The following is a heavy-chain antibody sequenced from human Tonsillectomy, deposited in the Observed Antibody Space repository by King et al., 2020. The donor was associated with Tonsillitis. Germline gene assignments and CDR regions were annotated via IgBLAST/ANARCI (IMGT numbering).Heavy chain of an antibody. CDR3: ARADYYDSSGYYLLDY. D-gene: IGHD3-22*01. CDR1: GGSFSGYY. V-gene: IGHV4-34*01. CDR2: INQSGST. Sequence: VQLQQWGAGLLKPSETLSLTCAVYGGSFSGYYWSGIRQPPGKGLEWIREINQSGSTNYNASLKSRVTISVATSKNQFSLKLSSVTAADTAVYYCARADYYDSSGYYLLDYWGQGTLVTVSS. J-gene: IGHJ4*02.